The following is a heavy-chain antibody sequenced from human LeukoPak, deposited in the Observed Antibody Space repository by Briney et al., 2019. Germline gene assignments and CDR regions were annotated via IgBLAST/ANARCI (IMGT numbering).Heavy chain of an antibody. CDR3: ARDRHINSWSNDRFDY. V-gene: IGHV3-7*01. CDR1: RFTFSNYW. J-gene: IGHJ4*02. Sequence: PGGSLRLSCAASRFTFSNYWMTWVRQAPGKGLEWVGYINQDASEINYVDSVKGRFTISRVNAENSLYLQMNSLRAEDTAIYYCARDRHINSWSNDRFDYWGQGALVTVSS. D-gene: IGHD6-13*01. CDR2: INQDASEI.